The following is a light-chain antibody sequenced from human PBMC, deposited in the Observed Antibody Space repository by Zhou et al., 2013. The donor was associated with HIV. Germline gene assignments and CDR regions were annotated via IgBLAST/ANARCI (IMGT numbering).Light chain of an antibody. V-gene: IGKV1-16*01. CDR3: QQCNIYPYT. J-gene: IGKJ2*01. CDR1: QGISNY. Sequence: DIQMTQSPSSLSASVGDRITITCRASQGISNYLAWFQQRAGKAPKLLIHKASSLESGVPSRFSGGGSETEFTLTISSLQPDDFATYYCQQCNIYPYTFGQGTKVEIK. CDR2: KAS.